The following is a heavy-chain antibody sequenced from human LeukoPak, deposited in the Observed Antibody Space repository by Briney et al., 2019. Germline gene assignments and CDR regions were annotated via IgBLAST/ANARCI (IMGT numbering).Heavy chain of an antibody. CDR1: GGSISSGGYY. J-gene: IGHJ3*02. Sequence: PSQTLPLTCTVSGGSISSGGYYWSWIRQHPGKGLEWIGYIYYSGSTYYNPSLKSRVTISVDTSKNQFSLKLSSVTAADTAVYYCARRRMYCSGGSCYSDAFDIWGQGTMVTVSS. CDR2: IYYSGST. CDR3: ARRRMYCSGGSCYSDAFDI. D-gene: IGHD2-15*01. V-gene: IGHV4-31*03.